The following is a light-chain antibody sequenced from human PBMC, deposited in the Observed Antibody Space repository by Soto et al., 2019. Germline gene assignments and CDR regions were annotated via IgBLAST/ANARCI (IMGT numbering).Light chain of an antibody. CDR1: QIISSNY. J-gene: IGKJ4*02. CDR3: QRRSNCT. Sequence: ENLLTQSPCTLSLSPGERATLSCRASQIISSNYVSWYQQKPGQAPRLLVYDASNRGTGIPARFGGSASRTDFTLTISRLEHEDFAYYCWQRRSNCTFGEGTKVDIK. CDR2: DAS. V-gene: IGKV3D-20*02.